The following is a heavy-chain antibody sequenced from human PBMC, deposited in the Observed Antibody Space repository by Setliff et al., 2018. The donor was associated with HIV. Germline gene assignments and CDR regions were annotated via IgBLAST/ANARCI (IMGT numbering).Heavy chain of an antibody. Sequence: SETLSLTCAVYGESFSGYHWSWLRQPPGKGLEWIGEINHSGSTSYNPSLKSRVTISLDTSKSHFSLRLNSVTAADTAVYYCRSSAWYGGDAFDLWGQGTMVTVSS. V-gene: IGHV4-34*01. D-gene: IGHD6-19*01. CDR3: RSSAWYGGDAFDL. CDR2: INHSGST. J-gene: IGHJ3*01. CDR1: GESFSGYH.